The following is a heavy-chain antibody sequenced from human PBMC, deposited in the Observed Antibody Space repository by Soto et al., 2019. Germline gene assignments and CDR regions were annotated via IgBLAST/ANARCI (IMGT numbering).Heavy chain of an antibody. CDR1: GASITSGNHF. Sequence: LSLTCTVSGASITSGNHFWTWIRQHPGKGLEWIGYIYYSGSTYLNPSLKSRVTISVDTSMDQFSLKLTSVTAADTAVYYCARDNGGPFDYWGQGTLVTVSS. V-gene: IGHV4-31*03. CDR2: IYYSGST. D-gene: IGHD2-8*01. J-gene: IGHJ4*02. CDR3: ARDNGGPFDY.